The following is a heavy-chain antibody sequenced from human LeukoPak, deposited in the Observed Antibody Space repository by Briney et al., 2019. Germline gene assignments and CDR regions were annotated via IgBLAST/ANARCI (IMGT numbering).Heavy chain of an antibody. CDR1: GYTFTSYY. D-gene: IGHD3-10*01. CDR3: VRDGGNYGSGGDYFDY. V-gene: IGHV1-46*01. J-gene: IGHJ4*02. CDR2: INPSGGST. Sequence: ASVKVSCKASGYTFTSYYMHWVRQAPGQGLEWMGIINPSGGSTSYAQKFQGRVTMTRDTSTSTVYMELSSLRSEDTAVYYCVRDGGNYGSGGDYFDYWGQGTLVTVSS.